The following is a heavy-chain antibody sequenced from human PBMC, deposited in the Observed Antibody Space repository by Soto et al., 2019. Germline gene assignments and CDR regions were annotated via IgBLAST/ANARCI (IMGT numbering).Heavy chain of an antibody. Sequence: QVQLQESGPGLVRPSQTLSLTCTVSGGSISSGDYYWSWIRQHPGRGLEWIGYVYYSGITFYNPSLQGRLTISVDTSKNQFYLRLGSVTAADTAVYYCAREMFSRTWYPGDWGQGTLVTVSS. CDR1: GGSISSGDYY. CDR2: VYYSGIT. CDR3: AREMFSRTWYPGD. D-gene: IGHD6-13*01. V-gene: IGHV4-31*03. J-gene: IGHJ4*02.